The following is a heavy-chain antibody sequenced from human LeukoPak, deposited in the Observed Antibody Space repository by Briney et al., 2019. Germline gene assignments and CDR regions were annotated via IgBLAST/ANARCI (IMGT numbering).Heavy chain of an antibody. V-gene: IGHV4-30-2*01. CDR1: GGSISSGGYS. D-gene: IGHD5-12*01. CDR3: ARGPRGYSGYESAFDI. J-gene: IGHJ3*02. Sequence: SETLSLTCAVSGGSISSGGYSWSWIRQPPGKGREWIGYIYHSGSTYYNPSLKSRVTISVDRSKNQFSLKLSSVTAADTAVYYCARGPRGYSGYESAFDIWGQGTMVTVSS. CDR2: IYHSGST.